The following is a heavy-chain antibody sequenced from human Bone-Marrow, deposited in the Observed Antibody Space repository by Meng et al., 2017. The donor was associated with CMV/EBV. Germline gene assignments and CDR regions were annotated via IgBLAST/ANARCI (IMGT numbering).Heavy chain of an antibody. Sequence: ASVNVSRKGCGYTFRNYGIRWVRQAPGKGLEWMGWISGYNYNTNYAQKLQGRVTTTTDTSTSTVYMELTSLRSDDTAVYYCARDGAARQRGDHYYGLYVWGQGTTVTVSS. CDR3: ARDGAARQRGDHYYGLYV. V-gene: IGHV1-18*01. D-gene: IGHD6-6*01. J-gene: IGHJ6*02. CDR2: ISGYNYNT. CDR1: GYTFRNYG.